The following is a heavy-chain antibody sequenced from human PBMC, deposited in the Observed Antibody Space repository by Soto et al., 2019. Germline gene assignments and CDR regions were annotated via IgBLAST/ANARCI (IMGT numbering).Heavy chain of an antibody. J-gene: IGHJ5*02. CDR1: GYTFTGYY. Sequence: ASVKVSCKASGYTFTGYYMHWVRQAPGQGLEWMGWINPNSGGTNYAQKFQGRVTMTRDTSISTAYMELSRLRSDDTAVYYCARVRFNWNYGNWFDPWGQGTLVAVSS. CDR3: ARVRFNWNYGNWFDP. CDR2: INPNSGGT. D-gene: IGHD1-7*01. V-gene: IGHV1-2*02.